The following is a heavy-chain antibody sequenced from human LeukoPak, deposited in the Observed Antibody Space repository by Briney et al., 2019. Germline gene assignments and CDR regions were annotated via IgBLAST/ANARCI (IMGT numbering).Heavy chain of an antibody. CDR2: INPNSGGT. J-gene: IGHJ4*02. D-gene: IGHD3-22*01. Sequence: ASVTVSCKASGYTFTGYYMHWVRQAPGQGLEWMGWINPNSGGTNYAQKFQGRVTMTRDTSISTAYMELSRLRSDDTAVYYCARELGNDSSGYGFDYWGQGTLVTVSS. CDR1: GYTFTGYY. CDR3: ARELGNDSSGYGFDY. V-gene: IGHV1-2*02.